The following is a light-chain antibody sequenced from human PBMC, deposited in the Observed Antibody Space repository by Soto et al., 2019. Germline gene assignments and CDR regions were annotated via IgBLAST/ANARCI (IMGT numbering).Light chain of an antibody. Sequence: DIQMTQSPSTLSASVGDRVTITCRASQNIRSWLAWYQQKPGKAPELLIYSASGLESGVPSRFSGSGSGTKFTLTISSLQPDDFSSYYCQEYNGNSGLTFGGGTKVEIK. CDR1: QNIRSW. CDR2: SAS. CDR3: QEYNGNSGLT. V-gene: IGKV1-5*03. J-gene: IGKJ4*01.